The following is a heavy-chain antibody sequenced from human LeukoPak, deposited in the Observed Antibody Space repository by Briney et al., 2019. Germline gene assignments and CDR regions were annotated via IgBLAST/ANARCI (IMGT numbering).Heavy chain of an antibody. Sequence: GGSLRLSCAASGFTFSSYAMNWVRQAPGKGLEWVSGISGSGGSTYYADSMKGRFTISRDNSKNTLYLQVNSLRAEDTAMYYCARNILFAFDIWGQGTMVTVSS. V-gene: IGHV3-23*01. CDR1: GFTFSSYA. CDR2: ISGSGGST. CDR3: ARNILFAFDI. J-gene: IGHJ3*02.